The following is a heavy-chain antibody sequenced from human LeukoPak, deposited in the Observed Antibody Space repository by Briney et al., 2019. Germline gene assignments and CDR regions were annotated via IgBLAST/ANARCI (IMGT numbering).Heavy chain of an antibody. CDR1: GFTFSTYW. V-gene: IGHV3-7*01. Sequence: GGSLRLSCAASGFTFSTYWMGWVRQAPGKGLEWVANLKQDGSEKYYVDSVKGRFTISRDNAENSLYLQMNSLRAEDTAVYYCARDKVVGATKFDYWGQGTLVTVSS. D-gene: IGHD1-26*01. CDR2: LKQDGSEK. CDR3: ARDKVVGATKFDY. J-gene: IGHJ4*02.